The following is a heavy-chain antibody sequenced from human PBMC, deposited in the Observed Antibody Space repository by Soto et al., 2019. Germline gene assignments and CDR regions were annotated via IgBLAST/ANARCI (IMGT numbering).Heavy chain of an antibody. CDR3: ARDHKGGYYYYGMDV. CDR1: GFSFSTYN. Sequence: WGSLSLSCSASGFSFSTYNMNWVRQAPGKGLEWVSSIDASSTHIYYADSVKGRFTISRDNAKNSLYLQMNSLRAEDTAVYYCARDHKGGYYYYGMDVWGQGTTVTVSS. V-gene: IGHV3-21*01. CDR2: IDASSTHI. J-gene: IGHJ6*02.